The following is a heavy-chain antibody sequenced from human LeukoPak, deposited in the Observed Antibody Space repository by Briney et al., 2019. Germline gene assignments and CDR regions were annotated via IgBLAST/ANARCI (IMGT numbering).Heavy chain of an antibody. CDR1: GFTFSSYW. CDR2: INTDGSST. V-gene: IGHV3-74*01. D-gene: IGHD6-6*01. Sequence: GGSLRLFCAASGFTFSSYWMHWVRQAPGKGLVWVSRINTDGSSTSYADSVKGRFTISRDNAKNTLYLQMNSLRAEDTAVYYCAREALSIAAPLDYWGQGTLVTVSS. CDR3: AREALSIAAPLDY. J-gene: IGHJ4*02.